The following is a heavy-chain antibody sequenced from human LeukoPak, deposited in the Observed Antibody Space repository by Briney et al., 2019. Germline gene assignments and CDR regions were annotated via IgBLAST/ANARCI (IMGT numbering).Heavy chain of an antibody. CDR3: ARDHKVAGFDY. Sequence: SQTLSLTCTVSGGSINSGGYYWSWIRQHPGKGLEWIGYIYYSGSTYYNPSLKSRVIISLDMSKNQFSLKLSSVTAADTAVYYCARDHKVAGFDYWGQGTLVTVSS. V-gene: IGHV4-31*03. CDR1: GGSINSGGYY. J-gene: IGHJ4*02. D-gene: IGHD2-15*01. CDR2: IYYSGST.